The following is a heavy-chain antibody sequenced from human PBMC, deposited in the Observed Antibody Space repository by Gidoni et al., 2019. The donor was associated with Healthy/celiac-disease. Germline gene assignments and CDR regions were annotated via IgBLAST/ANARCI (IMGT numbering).Heavy chain of an antibody. CDR1: AFTVSSNY. CDR3: ASIMVRGVINPDY. D-gene: IGHD3-10*01. J-gene: IGHJ4*02. Sequence: EGQLVEFGGGLVQPGGSLRLSCAASAFTVSSNYMSWVRQAPGKGLEWVSVSYSGGSTYYADSVKGRFTISRDNSKNTLYLQMNSLRAEDTAVYYCASIMVRGVINPDYWGQGTLVTVSS. CDR2: SYSGGST. V-gene: IGHV3-66*01.